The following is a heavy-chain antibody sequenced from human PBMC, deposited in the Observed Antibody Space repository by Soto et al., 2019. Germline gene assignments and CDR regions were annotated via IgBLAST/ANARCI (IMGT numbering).Heavy chain of an antibody. D-gene: IGHD3-3*01. CDR2: IVVGSGNT. CDR1: GFTFTSSA. J-gene: IGHJ6*02. CDR3: ALDSGVGTMFLHYGMDV. V-gene: IGHV1-58*02. Sequence: SVKVSCKASGFTFTSSAMQWVRQARGQRIERIGWIVVGSGNTNYAQKFQERVTITRDMSPSTAYMELSSLRSEDTAVYYCALDSGVGTMFLHYGMDVWGQGTTVTVSS.